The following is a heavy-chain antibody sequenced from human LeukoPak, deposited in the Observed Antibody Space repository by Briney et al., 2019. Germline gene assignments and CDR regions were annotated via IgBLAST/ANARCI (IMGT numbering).Heavy chain of an antibody. D-gene: IGHD3-22*01. Sequence: PSETLSLTCTVSGGSISSYYWSWIRQPPGKGLEWIGYIYYSGSTNYNPSLKSRVTISVDTSKNQFSLKLSSVTAADTAVYYCARHIMIVPRGNWFDPWGQGTLVTASS. CDR2: IYYSGST. CDR3: ARHIMIVPRGNWFDP. CDR1: GGSISSYY. V-gene: IGHV4-59*08. J-gene: IGHJ5*02.